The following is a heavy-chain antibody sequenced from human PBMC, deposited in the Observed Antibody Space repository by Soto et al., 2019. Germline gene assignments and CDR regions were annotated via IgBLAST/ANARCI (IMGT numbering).Heavy chain of an antibody. J-gene: IGHJ4*02. CDR2: VYWDDDK. Sequence: GSGPTLVNPTQTLTLTCTFSGFSLSTSEVGVAWIRQPPGKALEWLAIVYWDDDKRYSPSLNNRVTITKDTSKNQVVLTMTNMDPVDTATYFCAYSGDDFVSPNMFDYWGQGTLVTVSS. V-gene: IGHV2-5*02. CDR1: GFSLSTSEVG. CDR3: AYSGDDFVSPNMFDY. D-gene: IGHD3-16*01.